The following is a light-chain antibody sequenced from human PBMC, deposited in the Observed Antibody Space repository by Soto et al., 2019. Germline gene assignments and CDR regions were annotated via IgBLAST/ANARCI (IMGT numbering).Light chain of an antibody. CDR2: EVS. Sequence: QSALTQPASVSGSPGQSITISCTGTSSDVGGYNFVSWYQQYPGKAPKLMIYEVSDRPSGVSNRFSASKSGSTASLTISGLQAEDEAYYYCSSYTSTSTVLFGGGTKVTV. V-gene: IGLV2-14*01. J-gene: IGLJ3*02. CDR3: SSYTSTSTVL. CDR1: SSDVGGYNF.